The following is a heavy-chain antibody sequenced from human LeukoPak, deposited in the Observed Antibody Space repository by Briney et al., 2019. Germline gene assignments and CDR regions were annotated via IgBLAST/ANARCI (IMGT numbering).Heavy chain of an antibody. J-gene: IGHJ6*03. CDR1: GYTFTSYY. CDR2: INPSGGST. CDR3: AREAGLRYFDWLFNSDYYYMDV. Sequence: ASVKVSCKASGYTFTSYYMHWVRQAPGQGLEWMGIINPSGGSTSYAQKFQGRVTITRNTSISTAYMELSSLRSEDTAVYYCAREAGLRYFDWLFNSDYYYMDVWGKGTTVTVSS. D-gene: IGHD3-9*01. V-gene: IGHV1-46*01.